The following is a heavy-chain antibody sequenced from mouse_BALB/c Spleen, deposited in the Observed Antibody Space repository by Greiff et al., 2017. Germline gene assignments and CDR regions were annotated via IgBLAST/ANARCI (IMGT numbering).Heavy chain of an antibody. D-gene: IGHD2-4*01. J-gene: IGHJ3*01. Sequence: VQLHQSGAELVRPGTSVKVSCKASGYAFPNYLIAWVKQRPGQGLEWIGVINPGSGGTNYNEKFKGKATLTADKSSSTAYMQLSSLTSDDSAVYFCARGDYDYPFAYWGQGTLVTVSA. V-gene: IGHV1-54*01. CDR2: INPGSGGT. CDR3: ARGDYDYPFAY. CDR1: GYAFPNYL.